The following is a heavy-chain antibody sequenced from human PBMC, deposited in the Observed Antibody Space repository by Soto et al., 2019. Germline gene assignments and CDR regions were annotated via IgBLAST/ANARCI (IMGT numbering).Heavy chain of an antibody. Sequence: AGTLSLSCAVAGFTFPSYTMHWVRQAPGKGLEWVAVMSSDGSEKHYADSVQGRFTISRDTSKNTLYLQMNSLRDEDTAVYFCTKHHITRSYFEHWGQGA. J-gene: IGHJ4*02. D-gene: IGHD2-21*01. CDR1: GFTFPSYT. V-gene: IGHV3-30*18. CDR2: MSSDGSEK. CDR3: TKHHITRSYFEH.